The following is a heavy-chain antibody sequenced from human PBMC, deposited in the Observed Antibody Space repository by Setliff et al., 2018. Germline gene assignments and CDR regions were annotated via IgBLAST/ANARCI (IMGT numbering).Heavy chain of an antibody. CDR1: GGSLRGNAIF. CDR2: IYYTGDP. D-gene: IGHD3-10*01. J-gene: IGHJ6*03. Sequence: SETLSLTCTVSGGSLRGNAIFWGWIRQPPGKGLEWIGSIYYTGDPYYNPSLKSRVTMSVDTSRNQLSLKPTSVTAADTAVYYCARHVGSRSRGYNYYYYYMDVWGKGTTVTVSS. V-gene: IGHV4-39*01. CDR3: ARHVGSRSRGYNYYYYYMDV.